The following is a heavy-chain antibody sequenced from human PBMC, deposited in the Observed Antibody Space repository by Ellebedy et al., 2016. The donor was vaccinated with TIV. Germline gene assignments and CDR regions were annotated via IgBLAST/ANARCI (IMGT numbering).Heavy chain of an antibody. CDR1: GGSFNGYF. CDR3: ARGGGLFDY. Sequence: MPSETLSLTCVVKGGSFNGYFWSWIRQSPGKGLEWLGEINPSGTANYNPSLKSRVTMSVDRSKNQFSLKLSSVTAADTAVYYCARGGGLFDYWGQGTLVTVSS. D-gene: IGHD2-15*01. J-gene: IGHJ4*02. CDR2: INPSGTA. V-gene: IGHV4-34*01.